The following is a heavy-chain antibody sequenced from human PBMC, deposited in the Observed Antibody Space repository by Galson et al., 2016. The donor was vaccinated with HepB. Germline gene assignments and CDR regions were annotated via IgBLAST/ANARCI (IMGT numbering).Heavy chain of an antibody. CDR2: MNPKTGYT. V-gene: IGHV1-8*01. D-gene: IGHD3-10*01. CDR3: ARNFGDYIDY. Sequence: SVKVSCKASGYTFTTYDVNWVRQAPGQGLEWMGWMNPKTGYTGYAQIFQGRVTMTRDTSMSTAYMELFSLRTADTAVDYCARNFGDYIDYWGQGTLVTVSS. J-gene: IGHJ4*02. CDR1: GYTFTTYD.